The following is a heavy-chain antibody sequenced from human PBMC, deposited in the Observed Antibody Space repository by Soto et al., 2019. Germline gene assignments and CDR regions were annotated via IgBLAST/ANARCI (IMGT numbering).Heavy chain of an antibody. CDR2: ISSSSSTI. CDR3: ARESRFLEWLSLNWFDP. D-gene: IGHD3-3*01. V-gene: IGHV3-48*02. Sequence: SGGSLRLSCAASGFTFDDYVMSWVRQAPGKGLEWVSYISSSSSTIYYAESVKGRFTISRDNAKNSLYLQMNSLRDEDTAVYYCARESRFLEWLSLNWFDPWGQGTLVTVSS. CDR1: GFTFDDYV. J-gene: IGHJ5*02.